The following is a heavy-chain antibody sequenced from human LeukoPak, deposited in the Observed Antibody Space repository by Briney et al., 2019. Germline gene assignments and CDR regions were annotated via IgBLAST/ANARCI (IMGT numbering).Heavy chain of an antibody. CDR2: INPNSGGT. J-gene: IGHJ4*02. CDR3: ARGRAGDYFDY. V-gene: IGHV1-2*02. Sequence: ASGKVSCKTSGYTFTGYFIHWERHAHGQCLEWKGWINPNSGGTSNQQTFQGRVAMTRDTSISTAYMDLSRLRSDDTAVYYCARGRAGDYFDYWGQGTLVTVSS. CDR1: GYTFTGYF.